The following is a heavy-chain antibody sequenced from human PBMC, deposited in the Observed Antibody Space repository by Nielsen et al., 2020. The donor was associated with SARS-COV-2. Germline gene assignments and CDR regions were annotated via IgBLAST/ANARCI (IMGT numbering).Heavy chain of an antibody. V-gene: IGHV3-23*01. J-gene: IGHJ4*02. CDR1: GFTFTDST. CDR3: AKRSGYTSGWYGDY. D-gene: IGHD6-19*01. CDR2: ISAST. Sequence: GGSLRLSCAASGFTFTDSTMHWVRQAPGKGLEWVSAISASTYYADSVKGRFTISRDNSKNTLYLQMNSLRAEDTAVYYCAKRSGYTSGWYGDYWGQGTLVTVSS.